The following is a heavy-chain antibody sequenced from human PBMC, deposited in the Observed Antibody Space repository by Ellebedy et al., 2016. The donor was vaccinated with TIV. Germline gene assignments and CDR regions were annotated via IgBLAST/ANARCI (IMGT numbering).Heavy chain of an antibody. Sequence: GGSLRLSCAASGFTFSSYGMHWVRQAPGKGLEWVAFMRYGGNYADSVKGRFTISRDNAKNSLYLQMSSLRAEDTAVYYCASFGGRSSGWYLSLHDMDVWGQGTTVTVSS. CDR2: MRYGG. V-gene: IGHV3-30*02. J-gene: IGHJ6*02. CDR3: ASFGGRSSGWYLSLHDMDV. D-gene: IGHD6-19*01. CDR1: GFTFSSYG.